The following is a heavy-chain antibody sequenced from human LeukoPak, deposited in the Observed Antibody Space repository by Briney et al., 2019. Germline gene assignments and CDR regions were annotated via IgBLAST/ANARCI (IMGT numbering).Heavy chain of an antibody. CDR3: ASWYGGYVGYFDY. Sequence: GGSLRLSCAASGFTFSSYSMNWVRQAPGKGLEWVSSISSSSYIYYADSVKGRFTISRDNAKSSLYLQMNSLRAEDTAVYYCASWYGGYVGYFDYWGQGTLVTVSS. D-gene: IGHD5-12*01. V-gene: IGHV3-21*01. J-gene: IGHJ4*02. CDR1: GFTFSSYS. CDR2: ISSSSYI.